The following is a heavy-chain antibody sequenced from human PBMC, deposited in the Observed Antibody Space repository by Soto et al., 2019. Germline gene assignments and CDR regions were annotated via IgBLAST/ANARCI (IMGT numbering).Heavy chain of an antibody. J-gene: IGHJ4*02. CDR1: GFSFSSFA. CDR2: IAGIGLNT. CDR3: AKDARIYFDGAGSHGAFDS. Sequence: LRLSCEASGFSFSSFAMSWVRQAPVKGLEWVSAIAGIGLNTYYADSVRGRFTISRENSKSTLFLEMSSLRVEDTAVYYCAKDARIYFDGAGSHGAFDSWGQGSLVTVYS. D-gene: IGHD6-13*01. V-gene: IGHV3-23*01.